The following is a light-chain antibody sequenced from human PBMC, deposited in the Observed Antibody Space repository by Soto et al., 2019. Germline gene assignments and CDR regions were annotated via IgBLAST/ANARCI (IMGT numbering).Light chain of an antibody. J-gene: IGLJ1*01. CDR3: TSYISSSTLGV. CDR1: SSDVGRYDY. V-gene: IGLV2-14*03. CDR2: DVR. Sequence: QSVLTQPASVSGSPGQSITVSCTGTSSDVGRYDYVSWYQQHPGKAPKLLIYDVRSRPSGVSNRFSGSKSGNAASLTISGLQAEDEADYLCTSYISSSTLGVFGTGNKVTVL.